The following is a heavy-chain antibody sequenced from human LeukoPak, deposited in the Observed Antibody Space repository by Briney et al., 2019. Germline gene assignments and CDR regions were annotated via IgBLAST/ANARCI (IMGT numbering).Heavy chain of an antibody. Sequence: SETLSLTCTVSGGSISSGGYYWSWIRQPPGKGLEWIGYIYHSGSTYYNPSLKSRVTISVDRSKNQFSLKLSSVTAADTAVYYCARAPSSSWGNYFDYWGQGTLVTVSS. CDR3: ARAPSSSWGNYFDY. D-gene: IGHD6-13*01. CDR1: GGSISSGGYY. CDR2: IYHSGST. V-gene: IGHV4-30-2*01. J-gene: IGHJ4*02.